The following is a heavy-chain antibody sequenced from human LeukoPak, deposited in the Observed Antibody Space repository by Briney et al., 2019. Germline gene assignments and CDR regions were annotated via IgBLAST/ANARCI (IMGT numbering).Heavy chain of an antibody. CDR2: IIPVFGTA. Sequence: SVKVSCKASGGTFSSYAISWVRQAPGQGLEWMGGIIPVFGTANYAQKFQGRVTITADKSTSTAYMELSSLRSEDTAVYYCARSAQLWFGELLGTRGYYFDYWGQGTLVTVSS. V-gene: IGHV1-69*06. CDR3: ARSAQLWFGELLGTRGYYFDY. J-gene: IGHJ4*02. CDR1: GGTFSSYA. D-gene: IGHD3-10*01.